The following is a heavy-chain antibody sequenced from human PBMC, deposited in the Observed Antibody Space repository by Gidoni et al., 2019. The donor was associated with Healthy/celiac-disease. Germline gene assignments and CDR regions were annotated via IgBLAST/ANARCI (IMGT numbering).Heavy chain of an antibody. CDR1: GFTFSSYA. J-gene: IGHJ5*02. CDR3: ARSASPFTIFGQGFDP. CDR2: ISYDGSNK. D-gene: IGHD3-9*01. Sequence: QVQLVESGGGVVQPGRSLRLSCAASGFTFSSYAMHWVRQAPGKGLEWVAVISYDGSNKYYADSVKGRFTISRDNSKNTLYLQMNSLRAEDTAVYYCARSASPFTIFGQGFDPWGQGTLVTVSS. V-gene: IGHV3-30*04.